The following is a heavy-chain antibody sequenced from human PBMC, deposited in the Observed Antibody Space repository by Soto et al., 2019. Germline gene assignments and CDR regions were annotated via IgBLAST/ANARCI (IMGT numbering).Heavy chain of an antibody. V-gene: IGHV4-39*01. Sequence: QLQLQESGPGLVKPSETLSLTCTVSGGSISSSSYYWGWIRQPPGKGLEWIGSIYYSGSTYYNPSLKSRVTMSVDTSKDQFSLKLSSVTAADAAVDYCAGYRRGIQIWVVRYYCDYWGQGTLVTVSS. CDR1: GGSISSSSYY. CDR2: IYYSGST. D-gene: IGHD5-18*01. CDR3: AGYRRGIQIWVVRYYCDY. J-gene: IGHJ4*02.